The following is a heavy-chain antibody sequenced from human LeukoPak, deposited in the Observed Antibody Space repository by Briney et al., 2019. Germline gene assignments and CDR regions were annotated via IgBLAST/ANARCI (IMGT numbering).Heavy chain of an antibody. CDR1: GFTFSSYA. Sequence: GGSLRLSCAASGFTFSSYAMSWVRQAPGKGLEWVSTISGSGAYTYYADSVKGRFTISRDNSKNTLYLQMNSLRAEDTAVYYCAKDGQNFNAMWDYFDSWGRGTLVTVSS. V-gene: IGHV3-23*01. D-gene: IGHD1-26*01. J-gene: IGHJ4*02. CDR2: ISGSGAYT. CDR3: AKDGQNFNAMWDYFDS.